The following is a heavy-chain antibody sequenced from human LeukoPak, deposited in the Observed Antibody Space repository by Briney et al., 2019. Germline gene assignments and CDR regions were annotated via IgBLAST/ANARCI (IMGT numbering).Heavy chain of an antibody. CDR3: AKGPSWGYPVYYFDY. V-gene: IGHV3-23*01. D-gene: IGHD3-10*01. J-gene: IGHJ4*02. CDR1: GFTFSSYA. CDR2: ISGSGGST. Sequence: GGSLRLSCAASGFTFSSYAMSWVHQAPGKGLEWVSAISGSGGSTYYADSVKGRFTISRDNSKNTLYLQMNSLRAEDTAVYYCAKGPSWGYPVYYFDYWGQGTLVTVSS.